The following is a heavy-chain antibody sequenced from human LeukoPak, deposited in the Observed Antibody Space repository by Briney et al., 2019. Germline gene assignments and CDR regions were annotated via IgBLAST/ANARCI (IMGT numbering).Heavy chain of an antibody. V-gene: IGHV4-31*03. J-gene: IGHJ3*02. CDR1: GGSIISGGHY. D-gene: IGHD3-22*01. Sequence: PSETLSLTCTVSGGSIISGGHYWSWIRQHPGKGLEWVGYIYYSGSTYYNPSLKSRVTISVDTFKNQFSLKLSSVTAADTAVYYCASAYDNSGHYYFDAFDIWGQGTLVTVPS. CDR2: IYYSGST. CDR3: ASAYDNSGHYYFDAFDI.